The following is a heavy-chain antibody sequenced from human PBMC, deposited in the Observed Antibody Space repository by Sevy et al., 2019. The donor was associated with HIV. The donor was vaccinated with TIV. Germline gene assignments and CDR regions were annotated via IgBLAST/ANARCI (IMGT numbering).Heavy chain of an antibody. V-gene: IGHV4-59*13. CDR1: GGSISSYY. CDR3: ARVLGYGSGSYYNRREREGKPWFDP. CDR2: IYYSGST. D-gene: IGHD3-10*01. Sequence: SETLSLTCTVSGGSISSYYWSWIRQPPGKGLEWIGYIYYSGSTNYNPSLKSRVTISVDTSKNQFSLKLSSVTAADTAVYYCARVLGYGSGSYYNRREREGKPWFDPWGQGTLVTVSS. J-gene: IGHJ5*02.